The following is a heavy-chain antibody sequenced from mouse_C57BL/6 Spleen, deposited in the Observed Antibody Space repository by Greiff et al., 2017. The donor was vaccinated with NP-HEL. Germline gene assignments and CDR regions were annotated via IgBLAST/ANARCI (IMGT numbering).Heavy chain of an antibody. Sequence: VQLQQPGAELVKPGASVKLSCMASGYTFTSYWMQWVKQRPGQGLEWIGEIDPSDSYTNYNQKFKGKATLTVDTSSSTAYMQLSSLTSEDSAVYYCARRDYYGSSLDYWGQGTTLTVSS. CDR1: GYTFTSYW. V-gene: IGHV1-50*01. J-gene: IGHJ2*01. D-gene: IGHD1-1*01. CDR3: ARRDYYGSSLDY. CDR2: IDPSDSYT.